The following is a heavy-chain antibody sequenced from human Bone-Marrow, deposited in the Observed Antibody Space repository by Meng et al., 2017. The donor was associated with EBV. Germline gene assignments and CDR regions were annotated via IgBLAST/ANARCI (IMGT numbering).Heavy chain of an antibody. CDR2: IRSQDDGRTA. J-gene: IGHJ4*02. D-gene: IGHD1-26*01. V-gene: IGHV3-15*01. CDR3: TTDEGGSRF. Sequence: EVITVESGGGLAKTWEFTKLPCATSEFTFTSAWMNWVRQAPGKGLEWVGRIRSQDDGRTADYSAPEKGRFTISRDDSKHTLYLQMNSLKIEDSAVYYCTTDEGGSRFWGQGTLVTVSS. CDR1: EFTFTSAW.